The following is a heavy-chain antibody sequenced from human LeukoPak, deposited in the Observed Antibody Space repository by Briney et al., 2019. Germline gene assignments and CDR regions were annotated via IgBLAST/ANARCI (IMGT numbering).Heavy chain of an antibody. CDR2: IKQDGSTK. Sequence: GGSLRLSCAASGFTFTNSWMAWVRQAPGKGLEWVANIKQDGSTKHYADSLKGRFTISRDNPKNSLYLQMNSLRADDTAVYYCARDTDGSLDFWGQGIMVTVAS. J-gene: IGHJ4*02. CDR1: GFTFTNSW. V-gene: IGHV3-7*01. D-gene: IGHD1-26*01. CDR3: ARDTDGSLDF.